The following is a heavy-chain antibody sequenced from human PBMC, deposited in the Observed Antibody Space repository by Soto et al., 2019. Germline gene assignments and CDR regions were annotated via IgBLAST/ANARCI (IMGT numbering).Heavy chain of an antibody. CDR3: ASVVGANRDYYYYYGMDV. V-gene: IGHV5-10-1*01. CDR1: GYSFTSYW. CDR2: IDPSDSYT. Sequence: GESLKISCKGSGYSFTSYWISWVRQMPGKGLEWMGRIDPSDSYTNYSPSFQGHVTISADKSISTAYLQWSSLKASDTAMYYCASVVGANRDYYYYYGMDVWGQGTTVTVSS. D-gene: IGHD1-26*01. J-gene: IGHJ6*02.